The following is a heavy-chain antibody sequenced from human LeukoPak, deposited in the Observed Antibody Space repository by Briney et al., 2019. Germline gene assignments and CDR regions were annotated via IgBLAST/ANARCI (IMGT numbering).Heavy chain of an antibody. CDR1: GYTFTSYA. Sequence: ASVKVSCKASGYTFTSYAMHWVRQAPGQRLEWMGWINAGNGNTKYSQEFQGRVTITRDTSASTAYMELSSLRSEDMAVYYCARDLYSSSWYPDYYMDVWGKGTTVTVSS. V-gene: IGHV1-3*03. CDR2: INAGNGNT. CDR3: ARDLYSSSWYPDYYMDV. J-gene: IGHJ6*03. D-gene: IGHD6-13*01.